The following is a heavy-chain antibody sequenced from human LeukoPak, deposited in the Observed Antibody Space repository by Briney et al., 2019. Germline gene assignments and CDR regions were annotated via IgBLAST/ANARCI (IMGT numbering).Heavy chain of an antibody. CDR1: GFTFSNYP. J-gene: IGHJ3*02. CDR2: ISASGDRT. CDR3: ARLSSFAFDI. D-gene: IGHD3-16*02. Sequence: GGSLRLSCAASGFTFSNYPMSWVRQAPGKGLEWVSFISASGDRTYYADSVEGRFTISRDNSKNTVYLQMNSLSAEDTAVYYCARLSSFAFDIWGQGTMVTVSS. V-gene: IGHV3-23*01.